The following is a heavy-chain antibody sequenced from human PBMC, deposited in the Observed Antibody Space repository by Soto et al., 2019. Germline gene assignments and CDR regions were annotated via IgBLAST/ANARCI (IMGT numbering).Heavy chain of an antibody. CDR2: MSFDGSNK. CDR3: AKDPGYGDYEDYFDY. CDR1: GFTFSSYA. J-gene: IGHJ4*02. D-gene: IGHD4-17*01. Sequence: QVQLVESGGGVVQPGRSLRLSCAASGFTFSSYAMHWVRQAPGKGLEWVAVMSFDGSNKYYADSVQGRFTISRDNSKNTLYLQMNSLRPEDTAVYYCAKDPGYGDYEDYFDYWGQGTLVTFSS. V-gene: IGHV3-30*18.